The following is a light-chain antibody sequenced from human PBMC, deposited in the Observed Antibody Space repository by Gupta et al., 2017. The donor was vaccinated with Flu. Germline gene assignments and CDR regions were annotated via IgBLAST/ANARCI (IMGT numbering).Light chain of an antibody. J-gene: IGLJ3*02. V-gene: IGLV3-21*02. CDR2: DDH. CDR1: KIGTES. CDR3: QVWESSGNWV. Sequence: YVLTQPPSVSVVPGQTATIACGADKIGTESVHWYQQRPGQAPVLVVYDDHYRPSGIPERFSGSNSGNTATLTISGVEAGGEADYYCQVWESSGNWVFGGGTKLTV.